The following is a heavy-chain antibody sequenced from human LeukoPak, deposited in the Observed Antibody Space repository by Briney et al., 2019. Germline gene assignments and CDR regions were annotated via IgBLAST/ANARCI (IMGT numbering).Heavy chain of an antibody. V-gene: IGHV1-69*05. CDR2: IIPIFGTA. J-gene: IGHJ4*02. D-gene: IGHD2-8*01. CDR3: ARSFLSRYCTNGVCWFDY. Sequence: ASVKVSCKASGGTFSSYAISWVRQAPGQGLEWMGRIIPIFGTANYAQKFQGRVTITTDESTSTAYMELSSLRSGDTAVYYCARSFLSRYCTNGVCWFDYWGQGTLVTVSS. CDR1: GGTFSSYA.